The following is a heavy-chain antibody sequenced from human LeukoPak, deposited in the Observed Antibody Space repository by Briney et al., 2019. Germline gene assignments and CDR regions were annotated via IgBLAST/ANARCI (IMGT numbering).Heavy chain of an antibody. V-gene: IGHV3-7*01. CDR3: ARGICSGGSCHFDY. J-gene: IGHJ4*02. D-gene: IGHD2-15*01. Sequence: GGSLRLSCAASGFTFSSYWMSWVRQAPGKGLEWVANIKQDGSEKYYVDSVKGRFTISRDNAKNSLYLQMNSLRAEDTAVYYCARGICSGGSCHFDYWGQGTLVTVSS. CDR1: GFTFSSYW. CDR2: IKQDGSEK.